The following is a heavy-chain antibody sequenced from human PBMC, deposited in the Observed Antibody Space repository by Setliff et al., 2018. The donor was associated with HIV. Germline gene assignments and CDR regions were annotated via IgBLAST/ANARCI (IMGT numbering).Heavy chain of an antibody. CDR2: INHSGST. Sequence: TSETLSLTCAVYGGSFSGYYWSWIRQPPGKGLEWIGEINHSGSTNYNPSLKSRVTISVDTSKNQFSLKLSSVTAADTAVYYCAADLWFGELLSAWGQGTLVTVSS. V-gene: IGHV4-34*01. D-gene: IGHD3-10*01. CDR1: GGSFSGYY. J-gene: IGHJ4*02. CDR3: AADLWFGELLSA.